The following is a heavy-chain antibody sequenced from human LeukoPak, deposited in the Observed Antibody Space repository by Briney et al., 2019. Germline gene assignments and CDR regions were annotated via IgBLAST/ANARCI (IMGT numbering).Heavy chain of an antibody. CDR2: IYYTGST. CDR1: GGSISSFY. J-gene: IGHJ3*02. CDR3: ASSTVVTPENDAFDI. V-gene: IGHV4-59*01. D-gene: IGHD4-23*01. Sequence: SETLSPTCTVSGGSISSFYWSWIRQPPGKRLEWIGYIYYTGSTNYNSSLKSRVTISVDTSKNQFSLNLSSVTAADTAMYYCASSTVVTPENDAFDIWGQGTMVTVSS.